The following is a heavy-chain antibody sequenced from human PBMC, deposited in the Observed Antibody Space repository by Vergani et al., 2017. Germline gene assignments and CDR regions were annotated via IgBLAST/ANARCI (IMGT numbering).Heavy chain of an antibody. Sequence: EVQLVESGGGLVKPGGSLRLSCAASGFTFSNAWMSWVRPAPGKGLEWVGRIKSETDGGTTDYAAPVKGRFAITRDNSKNTLYLQMNSLKTEDTAVYYCTTLQYYDFCSGYPPLDHWGQGILVTVSS. V-gene: IGHV3-15*01. CDR2: IKSETDGGTT. CDR3: TTLQYYDFCSGYPPLDH. D-gene: IGHD3-3*01. CDR1: GFTFSNAW. J-gene: IGHJ4*02.